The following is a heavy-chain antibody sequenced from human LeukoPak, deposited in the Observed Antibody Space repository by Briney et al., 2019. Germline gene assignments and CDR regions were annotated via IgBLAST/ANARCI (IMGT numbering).Heavy chain of an antibody. CDR1: GYIFSGYY. V-gene: IGHV1-2*02. CDR2: INPNSGAT. J-gene: IGHJ4*02. Sequence: ASVKVSCKASGYIFSGYYMHWVRQAAGQGLEWMGWINPNSGATNYAQKFQGRVTMTRDRTISTVYMELTRLGSDDTAVYYCARGIYSYTTPFDYSGQGTLVTVSS. D-gene: IGHD3-16*02. CDR3: ARGIYSYTTPFDY.